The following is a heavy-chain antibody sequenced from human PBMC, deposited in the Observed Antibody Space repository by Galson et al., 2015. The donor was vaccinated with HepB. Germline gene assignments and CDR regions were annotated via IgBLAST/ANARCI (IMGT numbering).Heavy chain of an antibody. CDR3: AKGDSSGYSDAFDI. Sequence: SLRLSCAASGFTFDDYTMHWVRQAPGKGLEWVSLISWDGGSTYYADSVKGRFTISRDNSKNSLYLQMNSLRTEDTALYYCAKGDSSGYSDAFDIWGQGTMVTVSS. V-gene: IGHV3-43*01. D-gene: IGHD3-22*01. CDR1: GFTFDDYT. J-gene: IGHJ3*02. CDR2: ISWDGGST.